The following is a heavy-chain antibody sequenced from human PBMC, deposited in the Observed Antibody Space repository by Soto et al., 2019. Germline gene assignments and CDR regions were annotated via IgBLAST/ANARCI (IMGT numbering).Heavy chain of an antibody. CDR1: GFTFTSNA. D-gene: IGHD5-18*01. J-gene: IGHJ4*02. Sequence: GGSLRLSCAASGFTFTSNAMSWVRQAPGKGLEWVSTISGNGGSTYFADSVKGRFTISRDNSKNTLYLQMNSLRAEDTAIYYCAKGGRYTFAYWDDSWGQGTLVTVSS. CDR2: ISGNGGST. CDR3: AKGGRYTFAYWDDS. V-gene: IGHV3-23*01.